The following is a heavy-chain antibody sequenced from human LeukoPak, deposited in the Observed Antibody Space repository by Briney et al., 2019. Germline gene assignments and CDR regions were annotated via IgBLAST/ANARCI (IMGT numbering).Heavy chain of an antibody. Sequence: GSLRLSCAASGFTFSSYWMSWVRQAPGKGLEWVAVISYDGSNTYYADSVKGRFTISRDNSKNTLYLHMNSLRAEDTAVYYCAKTLYDILTGYFDYWGQGTLVTVSS. CDR2: ISYDGSNT. J-gene: IGHJ4*02. CDR1: GFTFSSYW. CDR3: AKTLYDILTGYFDY. D-gene: IGHD3-9*01. V-gene: IGHV3-30*18.